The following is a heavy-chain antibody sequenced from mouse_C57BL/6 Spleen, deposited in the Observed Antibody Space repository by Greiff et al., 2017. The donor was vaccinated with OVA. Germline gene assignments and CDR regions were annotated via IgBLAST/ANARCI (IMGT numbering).Heavy chain of an antibody. CDR2: ISSGGSYT. CDR3: ARQGGYYLDY. D-gene: IGHD1-1*02. Sequence: DVKLVESGGDLVKPGGSLKLSCAASGFTFSSYGMSWVRQTPDKRLEWVATISSGGSYTYYPDSVKGRFTISRDNAKNTLYLQMSSLKSEDTAMYYCARQGGYYLDYWGQGTTLTVSS. V-gene: IGHV5-6*02. J-gene: IGHJ2*01. CDR1: GFTFSSYG.